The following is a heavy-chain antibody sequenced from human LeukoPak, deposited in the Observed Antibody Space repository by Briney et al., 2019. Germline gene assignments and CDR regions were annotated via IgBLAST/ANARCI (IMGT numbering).Heavy chain of an antibody. CDR2: TKQDGSEK. D-gene: IGHD1-14*01. CDR3: ARKGSRRPSPEGV. V-gene: IGHV3-7*03. J-gene: IGHJ4*02. Sequence: PGGSLRLSCAASGFTFTNYWMSWVRQAPGKGLEWVADTKQDGSEKYYVDSVKGRFTISRDNAKNSLSVQMDSLRAEDTAVYFCARKGSRRPSPEGVWGQGTLVTVSS. CDR1: GFTFTNYW.